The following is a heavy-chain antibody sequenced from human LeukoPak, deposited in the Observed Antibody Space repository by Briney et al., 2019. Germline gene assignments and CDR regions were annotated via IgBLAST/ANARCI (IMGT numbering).Heavy chain of an antibody. Sequence: SETLSLTCTVSGGSISSGSYYWSWIRQPAGKGLEWIGRIYTSGSTNYNPSLKSRVTISVDTSKNQFSLKLSSVTAADTAVYYCARDSVWELRSPYYFDYWGQGTLVTVSS. D-gene: IGHD1-26*01. CDR1: GGSISSGSYY. V-gene: IGHV4-61*02. CDR3: ARDSVWELRSPYYFDY. J-gene: IGHJ4*02. CDR2: IYTSGST.